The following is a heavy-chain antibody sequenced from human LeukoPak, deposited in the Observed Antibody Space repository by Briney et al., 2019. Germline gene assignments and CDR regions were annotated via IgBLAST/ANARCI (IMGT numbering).Heavy chain of an antibody. V-gene: IGHV4-39*01. CDR2: IYNNENI. Sequence: SETLSLTCTVSGDSISSSSHYWGWIRQPPGKGLEWIGSIYNNENIYYNPSLKSRVTISGDTSKNQFSLKLSSVTAADTAVYYCARQEGGSGWYYFGYWGQGTLVTVSS. CDR3: ARQEGGSGWYYFGY. J-gene: IGHJ4*02. D-gene: IGHD6-19*01. CDR1: GDSISSSSHY.